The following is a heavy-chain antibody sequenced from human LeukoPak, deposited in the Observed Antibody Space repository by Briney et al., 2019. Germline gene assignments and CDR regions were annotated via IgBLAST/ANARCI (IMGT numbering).Heavy chain of an antibody. V-gene: IGHV3-23*01. Sequence: GGSLRLSCAASGFIFSSYAMNWGRQAPGKGLEWVSAISGSGDGTYYADSVKGRITVSRDNSKNTLYLQMNNLRAEDSAVYYCAKGVGGYCSSTDCRAYDNWGQGTLVTVSS. J-gene: IGHJ4*02. CDR3: AKGVGGYCSSTDCRAYDN. CDR1: GFIFSSYA. CDR2: ISGSGDGT. D-gene: IGHD2-2*01.